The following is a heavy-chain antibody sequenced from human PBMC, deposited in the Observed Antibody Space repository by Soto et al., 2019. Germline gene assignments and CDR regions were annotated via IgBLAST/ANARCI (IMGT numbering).Heavy chain of an antibody. Sequence: QVQLVQSGAEVKKPGASVKVSCKASGYTFTSYAMHWVRQAPGQRLEWMGWINAGNGNTKYSQKFQGRVTITRDTSASTAYMELSSLRSEDTAVYYCARSSTAAAGIYEYWGQGTLVTVSS. J-gene: IGHJ4*02. V-gene: IGHV1-3*01. CDR3: ARSSTAAAGIYEY. D-gene: IGHD6-13*01. CDR2: INAGNGNT. CDR1: GYTFTSYA.